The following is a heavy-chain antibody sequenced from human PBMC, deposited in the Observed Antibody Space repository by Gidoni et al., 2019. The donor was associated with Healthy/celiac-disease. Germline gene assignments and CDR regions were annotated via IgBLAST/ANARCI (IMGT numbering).Heavy chain of an antibody. CDR1: GGSFSGYY. D-gene: IGHD4-17*01. CDR2: INHSGST. V-gene: IGHV4-34*01. J-gene: IGHJ4*02. CDR3: ARGGRDYEKVFDY. Sequence: QVQLQQWGAGLLKPSETLSLTCAVYGGSFSGYYWSWIRQPPGKGLEWIGEINHSGSTNYNPSLKSRVTISVDTSKNQFSLKLSSVTAADTAVYYCARGGRDYEKVFDYWGQGTLVTVSS.